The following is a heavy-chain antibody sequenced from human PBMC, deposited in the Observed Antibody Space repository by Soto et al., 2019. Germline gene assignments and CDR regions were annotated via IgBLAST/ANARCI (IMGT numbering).Heavy chain of an antibody. Sequence: SETLSLTCTVSGGSISSYYWSWIRQPPGKGLEWIGYIYYSGSTNYNPSLKSRVTISVDTSKNQFSLKLSSVTAADTAVYYCARRFSCSGGSCYSYYFDYWGQGTLVTVSS. V-gene: IGHV4-59*08. CDR2: IYYSGST. D-gene: IGHD2-15*01. J-gene: IGHJ4*02. CDR3: ARRFSCSGGSCYSYYFDY. CDR1: GGSISSYY.